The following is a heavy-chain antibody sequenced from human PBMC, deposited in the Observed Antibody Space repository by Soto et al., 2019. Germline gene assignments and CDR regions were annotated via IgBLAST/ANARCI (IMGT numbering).Heavy chain of an antibody. CDR1: GGSISSYY. Sequence: SETLSLTCTVSGGSISSYYWSWIRQSAGKGLEWIGRIYNGGNTQYNPSLKSRVTMSADTPKNQFSLRLNSVTAADTAVYYCARDGSDSYGLDVWGQGTTVTVSS. D-gene: IGHD3-10*01. CDR3: ARDGSDSYGLDV. V-gene: IGHV4-4*07. J-gene: IGHJ6*02. CDR2: IYNGGNT.